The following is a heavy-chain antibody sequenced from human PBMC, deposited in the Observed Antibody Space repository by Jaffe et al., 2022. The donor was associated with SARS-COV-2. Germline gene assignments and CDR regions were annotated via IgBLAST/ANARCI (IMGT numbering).Heavy chain of an antibody. Sequence: QVQLVESGGGVVQPGRSLRLSCAASGFTFSSYGMHWVRQAPGKGLEWVAVIWYDGSNKYYADSVKGRFTISRDNSKNTLYLQMNSLRAEDTAVYYCARDGGYNDRGGFNYYYGMDVWGQGTTVTVSS. D-gene: IGHD3-10*02. J-gene: IGHJ6*02. CDR2: IWYDGSNK. V-gene: IGHV3-33*01. CDR3: ARDGGYNDRGGFNYYYGMDV. CDR1: GFTFSSYG.